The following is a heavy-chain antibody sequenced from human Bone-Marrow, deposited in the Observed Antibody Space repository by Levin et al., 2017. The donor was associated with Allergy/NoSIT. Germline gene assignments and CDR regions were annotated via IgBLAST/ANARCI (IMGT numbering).Heavy chain of an antibody. CDR1: GYTFTSYY. CDR2: INPSSGST. CDR3: ARAAVSGRRFDY. D-gene: IGHD6-19*01. V-gene: IGHV1-46*01. Sequence: ASVKVSCNSSGYTFTSYYMHWVRQAPGQGLEWMGVINPSSGSTTYAQNFQGRVSMTRDTSTSTVYMELSSLRSEDTAVYYCARAAVSGRRFDYWGQGTLVIVSS. J-gene: IGHJ4*02.